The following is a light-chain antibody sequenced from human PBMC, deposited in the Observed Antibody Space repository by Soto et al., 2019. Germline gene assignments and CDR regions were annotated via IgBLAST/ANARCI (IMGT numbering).Light chain of an antibody. V-gene: IGKV3-15*01. CDR2: GAS. CDR1: QSVSSD. CDR3: QQYNTWPRT. Sequence: ETLMTQSPATLSVSPGERVTLSCGVSQSVSSDLAWYQQKPGQAPRLLIFGASTRANGVPARFTGSRSGTDFTLTISSLQSEDFAIYYCQQYNTWPRTFGQGTKVDIK. J-gene: IGKJ1*01.